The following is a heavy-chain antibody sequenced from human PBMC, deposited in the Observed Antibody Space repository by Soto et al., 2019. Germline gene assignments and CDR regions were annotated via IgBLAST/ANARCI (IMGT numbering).Heavy chain of an antibody. J-gene: IGHJ4*02. Sequence: SVKVSCKASGGTFSSYTISWVRQAPGQGLEWMGRIIPILGIANYAQKFQGRVTITADESTSTAYMELSSLRSEDTAVYYCTTGVAAAVYSYDYWGQGTLVTVSS. CDR1: GGTFSSYT. V-gene: IGHV1-69*02. D-gene: IGHD6-13*01. CDR3: TTGVAAAVYSYDY. CDR2: IIPILGIA.